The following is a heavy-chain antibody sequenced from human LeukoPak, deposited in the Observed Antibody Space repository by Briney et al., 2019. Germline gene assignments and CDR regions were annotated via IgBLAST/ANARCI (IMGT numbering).Heavy chain of an antibody. V-gene: IGHV3-30*03. CDR3: VRVGTSDFGRNNWFDP. CDR2: ISSDETER. D-gene: IGHD4-17*01. Sequence: PGGSLRLSCAASGFTFSNYGMYWVRQAPGKGLEWVAVISSDETERYYADSVKRRLTISRDNSKNTVYLQMNTLRAEDTAVYYYVRVGTSDFGRNNWFDPWGQGTLVTVSS. CDR1: GFTFSNYG. J-gene: IGHJ5*02.